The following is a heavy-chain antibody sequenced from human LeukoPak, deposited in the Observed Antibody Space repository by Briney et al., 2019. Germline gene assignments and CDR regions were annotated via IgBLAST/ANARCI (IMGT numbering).Heavy chain of an antibody. J-gene: IGHJ3*02. Sequence: GGSLRLSCAASGFTFSDHYIDWVRQAPGKGLEWVGRSRNKANGYTTEYAASVKGRFIISRDDSKNSVYLQMNSLKTEDTAVYYCAGSMVRVPTIWGQGTMVTVSS. V-gene: IGHV3-72*01. CDR3: AGSMVRVPTI. CDR1: GFTFSDHY. D-gene: IGHD3-10*01. CDR2: SRNKANGYTT.